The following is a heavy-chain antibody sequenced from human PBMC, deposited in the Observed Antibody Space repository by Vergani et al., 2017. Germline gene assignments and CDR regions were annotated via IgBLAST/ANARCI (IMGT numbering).Heavy chain of an antibody. J-gene: IGHJ6*02. CDR1: GVTFSSYS. CDR3: AREGYYYDRSGYYFGDYYYGMDV. V-gene: IGHV3-21*01. D-gene: IGHD3-22*01. CDR2: ISSSSSYI. Sequence: EVQLVESGGGLVKPGGSLRLSCAASGVTFSSYSMNWVRQPPGKGLEWVSSISSSSSYIYYADSVKGRFTISRDNATNSLYLQMNSLRAEDTAVYYCAREGYYYDRSGYYFGDYYYGMDVWGQGTTVTVSS.